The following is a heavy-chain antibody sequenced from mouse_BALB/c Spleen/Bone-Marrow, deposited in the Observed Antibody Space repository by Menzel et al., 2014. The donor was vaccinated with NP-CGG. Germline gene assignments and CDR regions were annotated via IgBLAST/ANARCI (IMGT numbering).Heavy chain of an antibody. CDR2: INPSNGGT. CDR1: GYTFTSYY. D-gene: IGHD1-1*01. Sequence: QVQLKDSGAELVKPGASVKLSCKASGYTFTSYYMYWVKQRPGQGLEWIGGINPSNGGTNFNAKFKSKATLTVDKSSSTAYMQLSSLTSEDSAVYYGTRDHYYYGSSYWYFDVWGAGTTVTVSS. V-gene: IGHV1S81*02. J-gene: IGHJ1*01. CDR3: TRDHYYYGSSYWYFDV.